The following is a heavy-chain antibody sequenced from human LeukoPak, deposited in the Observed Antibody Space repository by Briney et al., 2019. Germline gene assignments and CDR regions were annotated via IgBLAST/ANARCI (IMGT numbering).Heavy chain of an antibody. J-gene: IGHJ4*02. CDR3: ARDKGSRWLQLNYFDY. CDR2: ITNDGSST. D-gene: IGHD5-24*01. V-gene: IGHV3-74*01. Sequence: GSLRLSCAASGLTFSSHWMHWVRPAPGKGLVWVSRITNDGSSTTYAGSVKGRFTISRDNAKNMLYLQVNSLRAEDTAVYYCARDKGSRWLQLNYFDYWGQGTLVTVSS. CDR1: GLTFSSHW.